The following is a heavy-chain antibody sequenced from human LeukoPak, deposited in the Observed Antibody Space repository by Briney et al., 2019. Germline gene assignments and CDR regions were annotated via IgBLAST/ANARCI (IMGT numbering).Heavy chain of an antibody. CDR1: GYTLTGYY. CDR3: ARVPDRTSCYDY. D-gene: IGHD2-2*01. V-gene: IGHV1-2*02. CDR2: INPNSGGT. J-gene: IGHJ4*02. Sequence: APVKVSCKASGYTLTGYYMHWVRQAPGQGLEWMGWINPNSGGTNYAQKFQGRVTMTRDTSISTAYMELSRLRSDDTAVYYCARVPDRTSCYDYWGQGTLVTVSS.